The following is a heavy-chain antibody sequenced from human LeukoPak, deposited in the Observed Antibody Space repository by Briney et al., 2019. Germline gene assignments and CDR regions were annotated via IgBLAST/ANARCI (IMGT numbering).Heavy chain of an antibody. CDR2: INWNGGSI. CDR1: GFTFDDYA. J-gene: IGHJ4*02. Sequence: QAGGSLRLSCAASGFTFDDYAMHWVRQAPGKGLEWVSGINWNGGSIGYADSVKGRFTISRDNAKNSLFLQVNSLRAEDTAVYYCARESRDGYIYYFDYWGQGTLVTVSS. V-gene: IGHV3-9*01. D-gene: IGHD5-24*01. CDR3: ARESRDGYIYYFDY.